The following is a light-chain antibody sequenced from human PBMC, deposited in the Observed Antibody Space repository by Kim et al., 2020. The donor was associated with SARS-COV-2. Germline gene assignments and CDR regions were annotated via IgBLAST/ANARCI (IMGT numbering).Light chain of an antibody. CDR1: QMIGSY. CDR2: AAS. J-gene: IGKJ2*01. CDR3: QQSFTTPYT. V-gene: IGKV1-39*01. Sequence: SASVGDRVTITCRSSQMIGSYLNWYQQKPGKAPNLLIYAASRLQSGVPSRFSGSGSVTDFTLTISSLQPEDFATYYCQQSFTTPYTFGQGTKLEI.